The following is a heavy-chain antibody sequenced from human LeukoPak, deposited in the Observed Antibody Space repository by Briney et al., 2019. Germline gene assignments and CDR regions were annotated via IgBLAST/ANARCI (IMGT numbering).Heavy chain of an antibody. J-gene: IGHJ4*02. V-gene: IGHV3-48*03. CDR2: IKNDGSKI. Sequence: GGFLRLSCAASGFTFSSYEMNWVRQAPGKGLEWLSYIKNDGSKIYYTDSVKGRFTISRDNAKNSLFLQMNSLRAEDTAVYYCVRGSLSDRGDYWGQGTLVTVSS. CDR3: VRGSLSDRGDY. CDR1: GFTFSSYE. D-gene: IGHD3-16*01.